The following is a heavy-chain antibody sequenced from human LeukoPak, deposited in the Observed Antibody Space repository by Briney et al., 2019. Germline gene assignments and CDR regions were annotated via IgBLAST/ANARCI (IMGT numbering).Heavy chain of an antibody. CDR1: GDSLSGYH. D-gene: IGHD3-16*01. J-gene: IGHJ4*02. V-gene: IGHV4-59*12. CDR3: ARATGGGIFDH. Sequence: PSETLSLTCIVSGDSLSGYHWSWIRQPPGKGLEWIGYIYYSGGTNSNPSLKSRVTISVDTSKNQFSLKVTSVTAADTAVYYCARATGGGIFDHWGQGTLVTVSS. CDR2: IYYSGGT.